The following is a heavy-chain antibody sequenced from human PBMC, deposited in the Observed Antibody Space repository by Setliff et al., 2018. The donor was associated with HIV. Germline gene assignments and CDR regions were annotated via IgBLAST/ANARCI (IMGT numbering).Heavy chain of an antibody. CDR3: ARDLTSNSNCFDP. Sequence: PSETLSLTCSLSGDSMSTYYWSWIRQTAGKGLEWIGRIHNSGNTNYNPPFMSRVSMSVDTSKNQFTLKLRSVTAADTAVYYCARDLTSNSNCFDPWGQGVLVTVSS. J-gene: IGHJ5*02. V-gene: IGHV4-4*07. CDR1: GDSMSTYY. CDR2: IHNSGNT. D-gene: IGHD4-4*01.